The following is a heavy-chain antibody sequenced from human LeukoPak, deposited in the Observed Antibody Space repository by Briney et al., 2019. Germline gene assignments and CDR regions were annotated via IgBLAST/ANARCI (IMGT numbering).Heavy chain of an antibody. CDR2: IYYSGST. J-gene: IGHJ4*02. Sequence: SETLSLTCTVSGGSISSSSYYWGWIRQPPGKGLEWIGSIYYSGSTYYNPSLKSRVNISVDTSKNQFSLKLSSVTAADTAVYYCARNRVEGYYYDSSGSYWGQGTLVTVSS. V-gene: IGHV4-39*01. CDR1: GGSISSSSYY. CDR3: ARNRVEGYYYDSSGSY. D-gene: IGHD3-22*01.